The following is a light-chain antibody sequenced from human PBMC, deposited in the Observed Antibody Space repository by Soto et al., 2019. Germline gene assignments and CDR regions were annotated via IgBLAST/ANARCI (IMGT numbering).Light chain of an antibody. J-gene: IGKJ2*01. Sequence: EIVMTQSPATLSVSPGERATLSCRASQSVNSNLAWYQQKPGQAPRLLIYGASTRATGFPARFSGSGSGTEFTLTISSLQSEDFAVYYCQQYNNWPLYTFGQGTKLEIK. CDR1: QSVNSN. CDR3: QQYNNWPLYT. CDR2: GAS. V-gene: IGKV3-15*01.